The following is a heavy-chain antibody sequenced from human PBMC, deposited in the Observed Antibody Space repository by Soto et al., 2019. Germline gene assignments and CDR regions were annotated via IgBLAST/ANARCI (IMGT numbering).Heavy chain of an antibody. V-gene: IGHV1-18*04. J-gene: IGHJ4*02. CDR2: ISAYNGNK. CDR1: GFMFTTYG. Sequence: QIQLVQSGGEVRKPGASVEISCKTYGFMFTTYGFSWVRQAPGQGLEWVAWISAYNGNKKYAQKFQDRVTMTTDSSTTTVSMELRSLTSDDTAIYYCARTGGGMAARPLDYWGQGTLVTVSS. CDR3: ARTGGGMAARPLDY. D-gene: IGHD6-6*01.